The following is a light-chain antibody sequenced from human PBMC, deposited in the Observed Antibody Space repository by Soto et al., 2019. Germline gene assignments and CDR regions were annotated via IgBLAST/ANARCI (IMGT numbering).Light chain of an antibody. Sequence: QSVLTQPPSASGTPGQRVTISCSGSSSNIGNNDVSWYQQFPGTGPKLLIYNNNQRPSGVPVPFSGSKSGTSASLAISGLQSEDEADYYCATCDDILNARGVFGGGTKVTVL. CDR3: ATCDDILNARGV. V-gene: IGLV1-44*01. CDR1: SSNIGNND. CDR2: NNN. J-gene: IGLJ3*02.